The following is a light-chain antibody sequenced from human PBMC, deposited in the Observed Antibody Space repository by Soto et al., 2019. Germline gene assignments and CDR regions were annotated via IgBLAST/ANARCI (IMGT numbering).Light chain of an antibody. CDR2: EGT. CDR1: SSDIGSYNL. V-gene: IGLV2-23*01. Sequence: QSALTQPASVSGSPGQSITISCTGNSSDIGSYNLVSWYQQHPSKAPKLIIYEGTKRPSGVSNRFSGSKSANTASLTVSGLQPEDEADYFCCSYGGRTTYVFGTGTKVTVL. CDR3: CSYGGRTTYV. J-gene: IGLJ1*01.